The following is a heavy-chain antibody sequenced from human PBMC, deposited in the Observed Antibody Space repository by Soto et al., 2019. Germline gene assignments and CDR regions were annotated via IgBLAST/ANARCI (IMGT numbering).Heavy chain of an antibody. CDR1: GGSFSGYY. J-gene: IGHJ4*02. Sequence: SETLSLTCAVYGGSFSGYYWSWIRQPPGKGLEWIGEINHSGSTNYNPSLKSRVTISVDTSKHQFSLKLSSVTAADTAVYYCARGRVGAVAGRGYYFDYWGQGTLVTVSS. CDR3: ARGRVGAVAGRGYYFDY. V-gene: IGHV4-34*01. CDR2: INHSGST. D-gene: IGHD6-19*01.